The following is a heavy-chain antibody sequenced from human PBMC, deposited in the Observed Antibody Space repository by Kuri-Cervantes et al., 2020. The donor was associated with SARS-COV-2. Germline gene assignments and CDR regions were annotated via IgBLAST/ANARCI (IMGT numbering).Heavy chain of an antibody. CDR3: AKFRGFCSGGSCYRGWFDP. Sequence: GESLKISCAASGFTFSSYAMTWVRQAPGKALEWVSSISGSRSYIYYADSVKGRFTISTDNAENSLYLQMNSLRAEDTAVYYCAKFRGFCSGGSCYRGWFDPWGQGTLVTVSS. CDR1: GFTFSSYA. CDR2: ISGSRSYI. D-gene: IGHD2-15*01. V-gene: IGHV3-21*04. J-gene: IGHJ5*02.